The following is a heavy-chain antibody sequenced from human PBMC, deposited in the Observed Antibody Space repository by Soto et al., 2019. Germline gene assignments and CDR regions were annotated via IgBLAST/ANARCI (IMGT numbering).Heavy chain of an antibody. V-gene: IGHV3-48*03. CDR3: ARDSGWAYYYYGMDV. J-gene: IGHJ6*02. CDR1: GFTFSSYE. CDR2: ISSSGSTI. Sequence: PGGSLRLSCAASGFTFSSYEMNWVRQAPGKGLEWVSYISSSGSTIYYADSVKGRFTISRDNAKNSLYLQMNSLRAEDTAVYYCARDSGWAYYYYGMDVWGQGTTVTVSS. D-gene: IGHD6-19*01.